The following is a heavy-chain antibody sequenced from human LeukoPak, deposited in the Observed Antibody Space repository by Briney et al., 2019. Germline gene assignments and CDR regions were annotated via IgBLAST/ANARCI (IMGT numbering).Heavy chain of an antibody. CDR2: INSDGSST. Sequence: PGGSLRLSFAAPGFTFSSYWMHLVRRAPGKGLVWVSRINSDGSSTSYADSVKGRVTISRDNAKNTLYLQMNSLRAEDTAVYYCARGFSGYDYWGQGTLVTVSS. J-gene: IGHJ4*02. CDR1: GFTFSSYW. V-gene: IGHV3-74*01. CDR3: ARGFSGYDY. D-gene: IGHD5-12*01.